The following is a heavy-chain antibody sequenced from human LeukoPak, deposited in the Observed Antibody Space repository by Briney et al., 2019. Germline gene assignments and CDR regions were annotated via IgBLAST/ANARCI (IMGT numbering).Heavy chain of an antibody. Sequence: GGSLRLSCAASGFTFSSYWMHWVRQAPGKGLVWVSRINSDGSSTSYADSVEGRFTISRDNAKNTLYLQMNSLRAEDTAVYYCAIQDSGYYSYGMDVWGQGTTVTVSS. CDR3: AIQDSGYYSYGMDV. CDR1: GFTFSSYW. V-gene: IGHV3-74*01. J-gene: IGHJ6*02. D-gene: IGHD1-26*01. CDR2: INSDGSST.